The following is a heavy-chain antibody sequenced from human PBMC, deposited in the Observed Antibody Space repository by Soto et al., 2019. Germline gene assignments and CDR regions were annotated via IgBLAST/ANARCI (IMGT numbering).Heavy chain of an antibody. J-gene: IGHJ4*02. CDR1: GYTFTSYY. D-gene: IGHD1-26*01. Sequence: GASVKVSCKASGYTFTSYYMHWVRQAPGQGLEWMGIINPSGGSTSYAQKFQGRVTVTRDTSTSTVYMELSGLRSDDTAVYYCARGVGASYYFDYWGQGTLVTVSS. CDR2: INPSGGST. V-gene: IGHV1-46*01. CDR3: ARGVGASYYFDY.